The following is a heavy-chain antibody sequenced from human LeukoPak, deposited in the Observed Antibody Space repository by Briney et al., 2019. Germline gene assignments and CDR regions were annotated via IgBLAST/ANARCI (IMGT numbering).Heavy chain of an antibody. J-gene: IGHJ5*02. D-gene: IGHD2-2*01. CDR2: IYHSGST. V-gene: IGHV4-38-2*02. Sequence: SETLSLTCTISGYPISGGYYWGWIRQPPGKGLEWIGSIYHSGSTYYNPSLKSRVTISVDTSKIQFSLKVSSVTAADTAVYYCARSPAAIAWFDPWGQGTLVTVSS. CDR3: ARSPAAIAWFDP. CDR1: GYPISGGYY.